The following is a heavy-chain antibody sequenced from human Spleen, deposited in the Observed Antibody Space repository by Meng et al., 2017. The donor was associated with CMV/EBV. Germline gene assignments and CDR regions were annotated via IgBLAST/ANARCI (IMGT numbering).Heavy chain of an antibody. CDR3: AKVGSWYYWFDP. D-gene: IGHD6-13*01. Sequence: GESLKISCAASGFTFSSYAMSWVRQAPGKGLEWVSAISGSGGSTYYADSVKGRFTISRDNSKNTLYLQMNSLRAEDTAVYYCAKVGSWYYWFDPWGQGTLVTVSS. J-gene: IGHJ5*02. V-gene: IGHV3-23*01. CDR2: ISGSGGST. CDR1: GFTFSSYA.